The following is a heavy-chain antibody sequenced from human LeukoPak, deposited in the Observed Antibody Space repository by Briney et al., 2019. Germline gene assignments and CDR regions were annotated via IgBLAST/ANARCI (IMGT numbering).Heavy chain of an antibody. CDR3: ARVDWIITSGIDY. J-gene: IGHJ4*02. CDR1: GYSVSRGYY. CDR2: IYHIGST. D-gene: IGHD3-10*01. V-gene: IGHV4-38-2*01. Sequence: SETLSLTCGVSGYSVSRGYYGAWIRQPPGKGLEWIGTIYHIGSTYYTPSLGSRVTISVDTSKNEFSLNLKSVTAADTAVSYCARVDWIITSGIDYWGQGALVTVSS.